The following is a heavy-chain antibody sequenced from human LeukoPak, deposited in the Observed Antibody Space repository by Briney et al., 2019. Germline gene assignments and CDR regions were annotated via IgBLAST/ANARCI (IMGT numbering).Heavy chain of an antibody. J-gene: IGHJ3*02. D-gene: IGHD6-13*01. CDR1: GYTFTSYD. Sequence: ASVKVSCKASGYTFTSYDINWVRQAPGQGLEWMGWMNPNSGNTGYAQKFQGRVTMTRNTSISTAYMELSSLRSEDTAVYYCARDISSAGSDAFDIWGQGTMVTVSS. CDR2: MNPNSGNT. CDR3: ARDISSAGSDAFDI. V-gene: IGHV1-8*01.